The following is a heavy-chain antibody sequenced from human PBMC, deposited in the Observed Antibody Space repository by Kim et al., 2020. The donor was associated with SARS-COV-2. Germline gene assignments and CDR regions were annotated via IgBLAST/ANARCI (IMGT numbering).Heavy chain of an antibody. J-gene: IGHJ5*02. CDR2: TYYRSKWYN. D-gene: IGHD6-13*01. CDR1: GDSVSSNSAA. Sequence: SQTLSLTCAISGDSVSSNSAAWNWIRQSPSRGLEWLGRTYYRSKWYNDYAVSVKSRITINPDTSKNQFSLQLNSVTPEDTAVYYCAREWGSSWYFTGRYRYRWFDPWGQGTLVTVSS. V-gene: IGHV6-1*01. CDR3: AREWGSSWYFTGRYRYRWFDP.